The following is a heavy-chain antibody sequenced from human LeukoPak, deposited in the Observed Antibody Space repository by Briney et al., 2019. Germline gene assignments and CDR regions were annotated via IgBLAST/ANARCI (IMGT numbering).Heavy chain of an antibody. Sequence: ESGPTLVNPTETRTLTCTASGFSLSNARMGVSCIRQPPGQALEWLAHIFSNDEKSYSTSLKSRLTISKDTSKSQVVLTMTNMDPVDTATYYCARTVTYYYDSSWFDPWGQGTLVTVSS. CDR1: GFSLSNARMG. V-gene: IGHV2-26*01. J-gene: IGHJ5*02. D-gene: IGHD3-22*01. CDR2: IFSNDEK. CDR3: ARTVTYYYDSSWFDP.